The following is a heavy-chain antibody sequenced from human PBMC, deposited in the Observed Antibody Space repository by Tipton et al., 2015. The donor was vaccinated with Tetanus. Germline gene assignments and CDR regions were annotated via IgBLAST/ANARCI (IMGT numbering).Heavy chain of an antibody. CDR3: AKDGGDTAMVPVRIYYYYGMDV. CDR1: GFTFSSYA. V-gene: IGHV3-23*01. Sequence: GSLRLSCAASGFTFSSYAMSWVRQAPGKGLEWVSAISGSGGSTYYADSVKGRFTISRDNSKNTLYLQMNSLRAEDTAVYYCAKDGGDTAMVPVRIYYYYGMDVWGQGTTVTVSS. J-gene: IGHJ6*02. D-gene: IGHD5-18*01. CDR2: ISGSGGST.